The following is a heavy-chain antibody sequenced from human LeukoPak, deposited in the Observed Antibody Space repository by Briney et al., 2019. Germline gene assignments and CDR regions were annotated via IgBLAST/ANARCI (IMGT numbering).Heavy chain of an antibody. D-gene: IGHD6-6*01. CDR3: ARVTGSSSPFDY. CDR2: MNPNSGHT. V-gene: IGHV1-8*01. J-gene: IGHJ4*02. CDR1: GYTFTSYD. Sequence: ASVKVSCKASGYTFTSYDINWVRQATGQGLEWMGWMNPNSGHTGYAQKFQGRVTMTRNTSISTAYMELSSLRSEDTAVYYCARVTGSSSPFDYWGQGTLVTVSS.